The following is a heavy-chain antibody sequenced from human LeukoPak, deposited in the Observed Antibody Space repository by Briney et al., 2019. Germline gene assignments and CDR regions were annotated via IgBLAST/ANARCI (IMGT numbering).Heavy chain of an antibody. D-gene: IGHD2-15*01. V-gene: IGHV3-23*01. CDR1: GFTLSSYG. J-gene: IGHJ6*03. CDR3: AKNGDRGAYCSGGSCYPNYYYYMDL. CDR2: ISGSGGST. Sequence: GGSLRLSCAASGFTLSSYGMSWVRQAPGKGLEWVSAISGSGGSTYYADAVKGRFTISRDNSKNTLYLQMNRLGAEDTAVYYCAKNGDRGAYCSGGSCYPNYYYYMDLWGKGTTVTISS.